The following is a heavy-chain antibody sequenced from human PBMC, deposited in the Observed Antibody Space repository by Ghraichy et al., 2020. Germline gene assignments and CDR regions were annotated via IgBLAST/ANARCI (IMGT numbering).Heavy chain of an antibody. J-gene: IGHJ4*02. D-gene: IGHD1-26*01. CDR2: ISGDGSDT. CDR1: GFTFSNSW. CDR3: TRGALLSGSYPDY. V-gene: IGHV3-74*01. Sequence: GGSLRLSCAASGFTFSNSWMHWVRQAPGKGLVWVSRISGDGSDTSSEDSVKGRFTISRDNAKNTLHLQMSSLRVEDTAVYYCTRGALLSGSYPDYWGQGILVIVSS.